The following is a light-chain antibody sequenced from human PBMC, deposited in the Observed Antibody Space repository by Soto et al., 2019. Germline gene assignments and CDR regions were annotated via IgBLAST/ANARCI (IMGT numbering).Light chain of an antibody. J-gene: IGLJ1*01. CDR1: GSNIGANYD. V-gene: IGLV1-40*01. Sequence: QSVLTQPPSVSATPGRRVTISCTGTGSNIGANYDVHWYQQPAGTAPKLLIFGNKNRPSGVPDRFSGSKSGTSASLAISGLQPEDEADYYCQSYDNSLNASVFGSGTKLTVL. CDR2: GNK. CDR3: QSYDNSLNASV.